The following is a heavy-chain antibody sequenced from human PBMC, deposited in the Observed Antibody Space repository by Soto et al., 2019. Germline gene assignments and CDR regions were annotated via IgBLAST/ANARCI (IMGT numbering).Heavy chain of an antibody. V-gene: IGHV4-59*01. CDR1: GGSISSYY. J-gene: IGHJ4*02. CDR2: IYYSGST. CDR3: ARSLRNYYGSGTVDY. D-gene: IGHD3-10*01. Sequence: QVQLQESGPGLVKPSETLSLTCTVSGGSISSYYWSWIRQPPGKGLEWIGYIYYSGSTNYNPSLKSRVTISVDTSKNQFSLKLSSVTAADTAVYYCARSLRNYYGSGTVDYCGQGTLVTVSS.